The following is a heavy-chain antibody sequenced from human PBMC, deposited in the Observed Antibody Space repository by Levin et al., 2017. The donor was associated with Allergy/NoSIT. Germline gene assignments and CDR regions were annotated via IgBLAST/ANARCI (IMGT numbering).Heavy chain of an antibody. CDR3: ARQVGYSRTSDY. D-gene: IGHD6-13*01. CDR2: IYYSGSA. Sequence: KPSETLSLTCTVSGDSISGSSDYWGWIRQPPGKGLEWIGYIYYSGSAYYNPSLKSRVTMSVDTSKNQFSLKLSSVTAADTAVYYCARQVGYSRTSDYWGQGTLVTVSS. J-gene: IGHJ4*02. CDR1: GDSISGSSDY. V-gene: IGHV4-39*01.